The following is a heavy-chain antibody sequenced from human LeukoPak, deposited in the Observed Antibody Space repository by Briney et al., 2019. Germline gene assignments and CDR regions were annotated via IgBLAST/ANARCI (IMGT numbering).Heavy chain of an antibody. CDR3: AKDAARYCGGDCYFDC. Sequence: GGSLRLSCAASGFTFDDYAMHWVRQAPGKGLGWVSGISWNSGSIGYADSVKGRFTISRDNAKNSLYLQMNSLRAEDMALYYCAKDAARYCGGDCYFDCWGQGTLVTVSS. CDR1: GFTFDDYA. J-gene: IGHJ4*02. CDR2: ISWNSGSI. D-gene: IGHD2-21*02. V-gene: IGHV3-9*03.